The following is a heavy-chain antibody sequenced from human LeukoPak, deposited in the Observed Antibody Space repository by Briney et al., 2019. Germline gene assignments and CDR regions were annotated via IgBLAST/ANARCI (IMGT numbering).Heavy chain of an antibody. CDR2: IIPIFGTA. D-gene: IGHD1-20*01. Sequence: AASVKVSCKASGGTFSSYAISWVRQAPGQGLEWMGGIIPIFGTANYAQKFQGRVTITADKSTSTAYMELSSLRSEDTAVYYCASSPGNWNGSPWGRGTLVTVSS. CDR3: ASSPGNWNGSP. J-gene: IGHJ2*01. CDR1: GGTFSSYA. V-gene: IGHV1-69*06.